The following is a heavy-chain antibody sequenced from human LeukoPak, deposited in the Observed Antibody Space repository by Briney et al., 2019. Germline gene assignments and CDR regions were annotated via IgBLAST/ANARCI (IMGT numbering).Heavy chain of an antibody. CDR2: ISSDGSST. Sequence: GGSLRLSCAASGFTFSSYWMHWVRQAPGKGLVWVSRISSDGSSTSYADSVKGRFTISRDNAKNTLYLQMNSLRAEDTAVYYCARAPRCSGGSCPTYYFDYWGQGTLVTVSS. CDR3: ARAPRCSGGSCPTYYFDY. CDR1: GFTFSSYW. V-gene: IGHV3-74*01. D-gene: IGHD2-15*01. J-gene: IGHJ4*02.